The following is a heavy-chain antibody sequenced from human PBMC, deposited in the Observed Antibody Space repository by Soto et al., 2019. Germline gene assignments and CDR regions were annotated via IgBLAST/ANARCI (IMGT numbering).Heavy chain of an antibody. CDR1: GYTFTSYY. D-gene: IGHD3-10*01. J-gene: IGHJ5*02. V-gene: IGHV1-46*01. Sequence: ASVKVSCKASGYTFTSYYMHWVRQAPGQGLEWMGIINPSGGSRSYAQKFQGRVTMTRHTSTSTVYMELSSLRSEDTAVYYCEREGSYGMVRGPRGLYPCGQGPLVTLFS. CDR2: INPSGGSR. CDR3: EREGSYGMVRGPRGLYP.